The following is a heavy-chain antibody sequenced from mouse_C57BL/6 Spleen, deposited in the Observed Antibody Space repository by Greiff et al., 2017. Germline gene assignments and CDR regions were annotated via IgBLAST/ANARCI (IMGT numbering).Heavy chain of an antibody. CDR2: IYPGDGDT. V-gene: IGHV1-80*01. J-gene: IGHJ3*01. D-gene: IGHD1-1*01. Sequence: QVQLQQSGAELVKPGASVKISCKASGYAFSSYWMNWVKQRPGKGLEWIGQIYPGDGDTNYNGKFKGKATLTADKSSSTAYMQLSSLTSEDSAVYFCARCADGSSFGWFAYWGQGTLVTVSA. CDR3: ARCADGSSFGWFAY. CDR1: GYAFSSYW.